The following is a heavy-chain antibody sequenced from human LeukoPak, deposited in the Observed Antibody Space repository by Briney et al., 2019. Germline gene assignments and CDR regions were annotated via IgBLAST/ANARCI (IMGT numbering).Heavy chain of an antibody. CDR1: GYTFTNFG. CDR2: INPDNGNT. D-gene: IGHD5-18*01. V-gene: IGHV1-3*01. CDR3: ASDGYSYGFYY. Sequence: ASVKVSCKASGYTFTNFGIHWVRQAPGQRLEWMGWINPDNGNTKYSQKIHGRVTITRDTSASTAYMELSSVRDEDSALYYSASDGYSYGFYYWGQGTLVTVSS. J-gene: IGHJ4*02.